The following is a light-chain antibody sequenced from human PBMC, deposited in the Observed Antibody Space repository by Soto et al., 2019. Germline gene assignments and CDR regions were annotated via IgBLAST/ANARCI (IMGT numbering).Light chain of an antibody. CDR3: QHYGSSPPYT. CDR1: HIVSTSY. V-gene: IGKV3-20*01. J-gene: IGKJ2*01. CDR2: GAS. Sequence: EIVLTQSPGTLSLSPGERATLSCRASHIVSTSYLAWYQQKPGQAPRLLIYGASSRATGIPDRFSASGSGTDLTLTISRLEPEDFAVYYCQHYGSSPPYTFGQGTKLEIK.